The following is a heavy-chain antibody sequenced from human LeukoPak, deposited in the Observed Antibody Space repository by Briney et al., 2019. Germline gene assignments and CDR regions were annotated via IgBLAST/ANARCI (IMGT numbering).Heavy chain of an antibody. V-gene: IGHV4-59*08. CDR2: IYYSGST. CDR1: GGSISSYY. J-gene: IGHJ4*02. CDR3: ARLGIVVGAAAGTGTHDY. Sequence: KTSETLSLTCTVSGGSISSYYWSWIRQPPEKGLEWIGYIYYSGSTNYNPSLKSRVTISVDTSKNQFSLKLSSVTAADTAVYYCARLGIVVGAAAGTGTHDYWGQGTLVTVSS. D-gene: IGHD6-13*01.